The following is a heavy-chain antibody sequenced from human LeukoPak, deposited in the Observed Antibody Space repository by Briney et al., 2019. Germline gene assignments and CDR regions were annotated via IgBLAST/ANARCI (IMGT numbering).Heavy chain of an antibody. J-gene: IGHJ4*02. Sequence: SSETLSLTCTVSGGSISSSSYYWGWIRQPPGKGLEWIGYIYYSGSTYYNPSLKSRVTISVDTSKNQFSLKLSSVTAADTAVYYCATNNGGGYCSGGSCYPAPYYFDYWGQGTLVTVSS. CDR3: ATNNGGGYCSGGSCYPAPYYFDY. D-gene: IGHD2-15*01. CDR2: IYYSGST. V-gene: IGHV4-31*03. CDR1: GGSISSSSYY.